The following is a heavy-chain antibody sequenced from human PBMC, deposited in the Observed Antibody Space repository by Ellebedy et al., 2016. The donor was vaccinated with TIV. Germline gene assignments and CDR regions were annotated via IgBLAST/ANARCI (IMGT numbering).Heavy chain of an antibody. CDR2: ISSSSSYI. V-gene: IGHV3-21*04. J-gene: IGHJ6*02. CDR1: GFTFSSYS. CDR3: TRRGESRSLRDYYGMDV. Sequence: GESLKISXAASGFTFSSYSMNWVRQAPGKGLEWVSSISSSSSYIYYADSVKGRFTISRDNAKNSLYLQMNSLKTEDTAVYYCTRRGESRSLRDYYGMDVWGQGTTVTVSS. D-gene: IGHD6-13*01.